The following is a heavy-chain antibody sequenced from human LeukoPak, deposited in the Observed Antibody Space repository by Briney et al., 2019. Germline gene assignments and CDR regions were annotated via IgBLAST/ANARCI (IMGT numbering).Heavy chain of an antibody. CDR2: ISLAGQT. J-gene: IGHJ5*02. CDR1: GGSISGTNW. V-gene: IGHV4-4*02. Sequence: SGTLSLTCGVSGGSISGTNWWSWVRQPPGQGLEWIGEISLAGQTNYNPSLNGRVTMSLDKSSNHLSLHLTSVTAADTAVYYCARWRYSSSSGWFDTWGQGTLVTVSS. D-gene: IGHD6-6*01. CDR3: ARWRYSSSSGWFDT.